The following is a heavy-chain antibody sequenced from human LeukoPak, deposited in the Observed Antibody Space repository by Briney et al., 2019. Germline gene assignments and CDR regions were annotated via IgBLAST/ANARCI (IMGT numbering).Heavy chain of an antibody. J-gene: IGHJ4*02. D-gene: IGHD3-22*01. CDR3: ARDFPDYYDSSGIPD. CDR2: IYSGGST. Sequence: PGGSLRLSCAASGFTVSSNYMSWVSQAPGKGLEWVSVIYSGGSTYYADSVKGRFTISRDNSKNTLYLQMNSLRAEDTAVYYCARDFPDYYDSSGIPDWGQGTLVTVSS. V-gene: IGHV3-53*01. CDR1: GFTVSSNY.